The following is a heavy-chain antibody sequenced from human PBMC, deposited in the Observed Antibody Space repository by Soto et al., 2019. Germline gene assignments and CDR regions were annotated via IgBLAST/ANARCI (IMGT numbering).Heavy chain of an antibody. CDR3: ATKGPYGDYEYGMDV. Sequence: EVQLVESGGGLVKPGGSLRLSCAASGFAFSDYSMNWVRQAPGKGLAWVSSISSSSSSIYYAGSVKGRFTISRDNAKNSLYLQMSSLGDDDTAVYYCATKGPYGDYEYGMDVWGEGTTVTVSS. J-gene: IGHJ6*04. V-gene: IGHV3-21*01. CDR2: ISSSSSSI. CDR1: GFAFSDYS. D-gene: IGHD4-17*01.